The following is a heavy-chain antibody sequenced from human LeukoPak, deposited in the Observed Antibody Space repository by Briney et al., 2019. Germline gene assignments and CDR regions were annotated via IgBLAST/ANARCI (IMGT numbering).Heavy chain of an antibody. CDR2: IYHSGST. V-gene: IGHV4-4*02. Sequence: SETLSLTCAVSGGSISSTNWRCWVRQPPGKGLEWIAEIYHSGSTNYNPSLKSRVTISVDKSKNQFSLKLSSVTAADTAVYYCRSHKGSGSYYSSSDYWGQGTLVTVSS. J-gene: IGHJ4*02. CDR1: GGSISSTNW. CDR3: RSHKGSGSYYSSSDY. D-gene: IGHD3-10*01.